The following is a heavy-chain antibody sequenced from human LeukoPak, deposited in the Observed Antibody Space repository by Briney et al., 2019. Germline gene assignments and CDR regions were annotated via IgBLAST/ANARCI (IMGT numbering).Heavy chain of an antibody. J-gene: IGHJ4*02. CDR2: ISGSGGST. Sequence: GGSLRLSCAASGFTFSTYGMTWVRQAPGKGLEWVSSISGSGGSTYYADSVKGRVTVSRDNSKNTLYLQMNSLRAEDTAVYYCVYDSSGYYVMDYWGQGTLVTVSS. D-gene: IGHD3-22*01. CDR1: GFTFSTYG. V-gene: IGHV3-23*01. CDR3: VYDSSGYYVMDY.